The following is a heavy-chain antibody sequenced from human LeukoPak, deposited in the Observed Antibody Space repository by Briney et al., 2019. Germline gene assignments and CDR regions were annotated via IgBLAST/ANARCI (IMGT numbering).Heavy chain of an antibody. V-gene: IGHV3-23*01. CDR1: GFTFSSYG. Sequence: GGSLRLSCAASGFTFSSYGMSWVRQAPGKGLEWVSAISGSGGSTYYADSVKGRFTISRDNSKNTLCLQMNSLRAEDTAVYYCAKEHALWFGELSYYFDYWGQGTLVTVSS. D-gene: IGHD3-10*01. CDR2: ISGSGGST. CDR3: AKEHALWFGELSYYFDY. J-gene: IGHJ4*02.